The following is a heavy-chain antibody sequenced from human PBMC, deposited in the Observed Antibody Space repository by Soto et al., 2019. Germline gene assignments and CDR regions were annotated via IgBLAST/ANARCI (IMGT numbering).Heavy chain of an antibody. V-gene: IGHV3-23*01. CDR2: ISRGGDDT. J-gene: IGHJ4*02. Sequence: PGGSLRLSCAAFGFMFSNSDMSWVRQAPGKGLEWVSYISRGGDDTYYADSVKGRFTISRDNSKNTLYLQMNSLRAEDTAVYYCARRGPGTYFDYWGQGTLVTVSS. CDR3: ARRGPGTYFDY. D-gene: IGHD6-13*01. CDR1: GFMFSNSD.